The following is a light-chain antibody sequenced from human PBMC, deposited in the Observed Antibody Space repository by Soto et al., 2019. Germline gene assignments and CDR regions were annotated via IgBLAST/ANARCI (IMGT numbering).Light chain of an antibody. CDR3: QQYKAFWT. V-gene: IGKV1-5*03. CDR1: QSISSW. CDR2: KAS. J-gene: IGKJ1*01. Sequence: DIQMTQSPSTLSASVGDRVTITCRASQSISSWLAWYQQKPGKAPKLLIYKASSLESGVPSRFSGSGSGTEFTLTISNLQPDDFATYYCQQYKAFWTFGQGTKVELK.